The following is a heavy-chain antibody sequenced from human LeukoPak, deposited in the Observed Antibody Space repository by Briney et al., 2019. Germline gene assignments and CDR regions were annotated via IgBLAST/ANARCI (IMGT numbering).Heavy chain of an antibody. Sequence: ASVKVSCKASGYTCTDYYMHWVRQAPGQTFEWLAWINPKSGDTHYTQKFQGRVTVTTDTSITSVYMELSGLQSDDTAVYYCVRDLTGGSGDWGQGTLVTVSS. CDR3: VRDLTGGSGD. V-gene: IGHV1-2*02. CDR1: GYTCTDYY. D-gene: IGHD6-19*01. J-gene: IGHJ4*02. CDR2: INPKSGDT.